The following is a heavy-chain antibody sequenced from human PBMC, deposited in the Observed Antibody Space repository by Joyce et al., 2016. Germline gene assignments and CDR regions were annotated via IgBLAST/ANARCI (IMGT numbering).Heavy chain of an antibody. J-gene: IGHJ6*02. Sequence: QVQLEQSGAEVKKPGASVIVSCKASGYTFTDFYIHWVRQAPGQGLEWMGGINPKSGGTNSAQKFQGRVTMTRDTSISTAYMELRSLRSDDTAMYYGARTGSTDVWGQGTTVTVSS. CDR1: GYTFTDFY. D-gene: IGHD1-14*01. CDR3: ARTGSTDV. CDR2: INPKSGGT. V-gene: IGHV1-2*02.